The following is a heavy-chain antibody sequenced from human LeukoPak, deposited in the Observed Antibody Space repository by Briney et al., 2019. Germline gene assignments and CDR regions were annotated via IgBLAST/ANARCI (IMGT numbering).Heavy chain of an antibody. CDR3: AREGGEGDTMVREPSYYYYGMDV. CDR1: GFTFSSYE. Sequence: GGSLRLSCAASGFTFSSYEMNWVRQALGKGLEWVSYISSSGSTIYYADSVKGRFTISRDNAKNSLYLQMNSLRAEDTAVYYCAREGGEGDTMVREPSYYYYGMDVWGQGTTVTVSS. D-gene: IGHD3-10*01. V-gene: IGHV3-48*03. CDR2: ISSSGSTI. J-gene: IGHJ6*02.